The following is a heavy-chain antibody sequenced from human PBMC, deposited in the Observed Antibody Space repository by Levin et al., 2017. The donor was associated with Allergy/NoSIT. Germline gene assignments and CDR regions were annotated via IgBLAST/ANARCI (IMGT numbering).Heavy chain of an antibody. CDR1: GSTFSDYS. CDR2: ITSSSGHT. V-gene: IGHV3-21*01. J-gene: IGHJ5*02. Sequence: GGSLRLSCAASGSTFSDYSMCWVRQAPGRGLEWVSCITSSSGHTYYADSVKGRFTISRDNPKNPPFLQMNSLRAEDTAVYYCARGTGDQPYNWFDPWGQGTLVTVSS. D-gene: IGHD4-17*01. CDR3: ARGTGDQPYNWFDP.